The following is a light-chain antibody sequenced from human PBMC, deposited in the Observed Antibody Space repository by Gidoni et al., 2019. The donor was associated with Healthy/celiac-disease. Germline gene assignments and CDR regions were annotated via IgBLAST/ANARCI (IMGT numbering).Light chain of an antibody. CDR1: SSNIGSNT. CDR2: SNN. CDR3: AAWDDSLNGHWV. Sequence: QSVLTQPPSASGTPGQRVTISCSGSSSNIGSNTVHWYQQLPGTAPKLLIYSNNQRPSGVPDRFSGSKSGTSASLASSGLQSEDEADYYCAAWDDSLNGHWVFGGGTKLTVL. V-gene: IGLV1-44*01. J-gene: IGLJ3*02.